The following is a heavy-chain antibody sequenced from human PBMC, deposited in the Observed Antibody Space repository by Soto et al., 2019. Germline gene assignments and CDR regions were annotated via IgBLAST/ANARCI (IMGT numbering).Heavy chain of an antibody. CDR2: INHSGST. CDR3: ARFNIAIDAFDI. D-gene: IGHD2-21*01. Sequence: SETLSLTCAVYGGSFSGYYWSWIRQPPGKGLEWIGEINHSGSTNYNPSLKSRVTISVDTSKNQFSLKLSSVTAADTAVYYCARFNIAIDAFDIWGQGTMVTVSS. V-gene: IGHV4-34*01. CDR1: GGSFSGYY. J-gene: IGHJ3*02.